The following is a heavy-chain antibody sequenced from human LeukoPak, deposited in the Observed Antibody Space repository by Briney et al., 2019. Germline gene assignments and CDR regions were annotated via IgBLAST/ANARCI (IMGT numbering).Heavy chain of an antibody. Sequence: PGRSLRLSRAASGFTVSSNYMSWVRQAPGKGLEWLSIIYSGGSTYYADSVKGRFTISRDNSKNTLYLQMNSLRAEDTAVYYCARVHWGYWGQGTLVTVSS. D-gene: IGHD3-16*01. CDR2: IYSGGST. CDR3: ARVHWGY. CDR1: GFTVSSNY. J-gene: IGHJ4*02. V-gene: IGHV3-66*01.